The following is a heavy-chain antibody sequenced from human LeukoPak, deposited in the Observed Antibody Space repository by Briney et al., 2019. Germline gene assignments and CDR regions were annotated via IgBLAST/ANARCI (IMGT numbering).Heavy chain of an antibody. CDR1: GYTSTSYD. D-gene: IGHD7-27*01. CDR3: ARGPPNWGYDY. V-gene: IGHV1-8*01. CDR2: MSPNSGNT. Sequence: GASVKVSCKASGYTSTSYDINWVRQATGQGLEWMGWMSPNSGNTGYAQKFQGRATMTRSTSMSTAYMELSSLRSEDTAVYYCARGPPNWGYDYWGQGTLVTVSS. J-gene: IGHJ4*02.